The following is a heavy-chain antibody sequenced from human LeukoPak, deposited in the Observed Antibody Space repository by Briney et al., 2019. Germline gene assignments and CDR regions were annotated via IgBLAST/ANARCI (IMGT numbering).Heavy chain of an antibody. CDR2: ISGSGGST. Sequence: GGSLRLSCAASGFTFSSYAMSWVRQAPGKGLEWVSAISGSGGSTYYADSVKGRFTISRDNAKNALYLQMNSLRAEDTAVYYCARAGGGNGYFDYWGQGTLVTVSS. CDR3: ARAGGGNGYFDY. V-gene: IGHV3-23*01. CDR1: GFTFSSYA. D-gene: IGHD4-23*01. J-gene: IGHJ4*02.